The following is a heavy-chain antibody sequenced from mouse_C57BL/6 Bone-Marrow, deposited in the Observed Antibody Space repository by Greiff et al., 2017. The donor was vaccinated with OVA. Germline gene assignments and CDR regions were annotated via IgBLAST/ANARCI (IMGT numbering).Heavy chain of an antibody. CDR3: ARPLYYYGSSYNY. Sequence: QVQLQQPGAELVKPGASVKLSCKASGYTFTSYWMQWVKQRPGQGLEWIGEIDPSDSYTNYNQKFKGKATLTVDTSSSPAYMQLSSLTSEDAAVYDCARPLYYYGSSYNYWGQGTTLTVSS. J-gene: IGHJ2*01. V-gene: IGHV1-50*01. CDR2: IDPSDSYT. D-gene: IGHD1-1*01. CDR1: GYTFTSYW.